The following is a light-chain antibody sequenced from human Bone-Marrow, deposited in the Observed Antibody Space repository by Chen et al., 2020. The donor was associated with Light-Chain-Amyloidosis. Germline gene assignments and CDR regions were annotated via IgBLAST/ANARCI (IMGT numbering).Light chain of an antibody. Sequence: SYVLTQPSSVSAAPGQTATIACGGNNIRSTSVHWYQQTPVQAPLLVVYDDSDRPSGIPERLSGSNSGNTATLTSSRVEAGDEADYYCQVWDRSSDRPVFGGGTKLTVL. CDR1: NIRSTS. CDR2: DDS. V-gene: IGLV3-21*02. CDR3: QVWDRSSDRPV. J-gene: IGLJ3*02.